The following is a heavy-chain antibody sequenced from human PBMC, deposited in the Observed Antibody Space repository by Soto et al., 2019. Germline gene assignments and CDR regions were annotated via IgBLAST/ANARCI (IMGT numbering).Heavy chain of an antibody. J-gene: IGHJ4*02. V-gene: IGHV4-30-2*01. D-gene: IGHD6-13*01. CDR1: GGSISSGGYS. CDR2: IYHSGST. Sequence: SETLSLTCAVSGGSISSGGYSWSWIRQPPGKGLEWIGYIYHSGSTYYNPSLKSRVTISVDTSKNQFSLQLNYVTPEDTAVYYCARLIGTSWFVGWGQGTPVTVSS. CDR3: ARLIGTSWFVG.